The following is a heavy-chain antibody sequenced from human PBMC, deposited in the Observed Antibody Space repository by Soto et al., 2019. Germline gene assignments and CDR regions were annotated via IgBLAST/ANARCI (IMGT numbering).Heavy chain of an antibody. CDR3: ARPLRDRNYYYGMAV. CDR1: GGTFSKYA. V-gene: IGHV1-69*01. Sequence: QVQLVQSGAEMQQPGASVRVSCKASGGTFSKYAFSWVRQAPGQGLEWLGGTIPMFGTPNYAQTFKGRVAISADESTATVYMESSSLRSEDTAVYFCARPLRDRNYYYGMAVWGQGTTVTVSS. CDR2: TIPMFGTP. J-gene: IGHJ6*02. D-gene: IGHD3-22*01.